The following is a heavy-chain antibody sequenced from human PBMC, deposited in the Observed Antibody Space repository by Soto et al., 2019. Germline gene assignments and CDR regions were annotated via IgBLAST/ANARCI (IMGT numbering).Heavy chain of an antibody. D-gene: IGHD3-22*01. V-gene: IGHV1-3*01. Sequence: ASVEVSCKASGYTFTSYAIHWVRQAPGQRLEWMGWINAGNGKTKYSQKFQGRVTITRDTSASTAYMELSSLRSEDTAVYYCARYYYDSSGYYYIFDYWGQGTMVTVSS. CDR3: ARYYYDSSGYYYIFDY. CDR1: GYTFTSYA. J-gene: IGHJ4*02. CDR2: INAGNGKT.